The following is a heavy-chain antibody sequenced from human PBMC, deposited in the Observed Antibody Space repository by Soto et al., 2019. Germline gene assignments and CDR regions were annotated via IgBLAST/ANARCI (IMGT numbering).Heavy chain of an antibody. CDR2: ISGYNGNT. CDR3: AREAAAERNDYGLDV. Sequence: QVQLVQSGPEVRKPGASVKVSCKASGYIFSRYGISWVRQAPGQGLEWMAWISGYNGNTKFGEKVQGRVNVTTDTSTNTAYMKLRSLRSDDTAVYDCAREAAAERNDYGLDVWGQGTTVIVSS. D-gene: IGHD6-13*01. CDR1: GYIFSRYG. V-gene: IGHV1-18*04. J-gene: IGHJ6*02.